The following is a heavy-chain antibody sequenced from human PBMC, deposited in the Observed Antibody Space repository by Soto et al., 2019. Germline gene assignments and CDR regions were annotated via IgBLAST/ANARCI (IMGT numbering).Heavy chain of an antibody. CDR2: FYFSGST. V-gene: IGHV4-30-4*01. CDR1: GGSISSGNFY. J-gene: IGHJ4*02. Sequence: QVQLQESGPGLVRPSETLSLTCTVSGGSISSGNFYWSWIRQPPGKGLEWIGYFYFSGSTSYSRSHKSPLTITSNTSTNQFSLKLPSVTAADTAVYYCAHDSNGGNTYFDLWGQGALVTVSS. D-gene: IGHD1-1*01. CDR3: AHDSNGGNTYFDL.